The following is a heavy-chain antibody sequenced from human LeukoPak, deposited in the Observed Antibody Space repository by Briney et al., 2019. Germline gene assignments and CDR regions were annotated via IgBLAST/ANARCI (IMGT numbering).Heavy chain of an antibody. V-gene: IGHV4-34*01. CDR3: ASSFYSDSRDY. J-gene: IGHJ4*02. CDR2: ITPSGST. Sequence: LETLSLTCVVYGGSFSGYFWSWIRQPPGKGLEWIGEITPSGSTNYSPSLKSRVSISIDTSKKKLSLRLTSVTAADSAVYYCASSFYSDSRDYWGQGTLVSVSS. CDR1: GGSFSGYF. D-gene: IGHD3-22*01.